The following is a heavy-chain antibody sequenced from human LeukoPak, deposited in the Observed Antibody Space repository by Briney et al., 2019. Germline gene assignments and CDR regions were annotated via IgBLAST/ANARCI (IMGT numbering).Heavy chain of an antibody. CDR3: AKDLGIAAAQLVGAFDI. V-gene: IGHV3-23*01. Sequence: PGGSLRLSCATSGFTFSSYAMSWVRQAPGKGLEWVSAISGSGGSTYYADSVKGRFTISRDNSKNTLYLQMNSLRAEDTAVYYCAKDLGIAAAQLVGAFDIWGQGTMVTVSS. CDR1: GFTFSSYA. J-gene: IGHJ3*02. D-gene: IGHD6-13*01. CDR2: ISGSGGST.